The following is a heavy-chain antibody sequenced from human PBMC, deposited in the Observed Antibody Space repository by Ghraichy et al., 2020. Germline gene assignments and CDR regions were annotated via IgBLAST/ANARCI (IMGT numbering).Heavy chain of an antibody. J-gene: IGHJ4*02. D-gene: IGHD7-27*01. CDR1: GFTFRKYW. Sequence: GGSLRLSCAASGFTFRKYWMSWVRQAPGKGLEWVANINRDGSDKYSVDSVKGRFTISRDNAHNSLYLQMNSLRAEDTAMYFCARDYWGAPDYWGQGTLVSVSS. CDR3: ARDYWGAPDY. V-gene: IGHV3-7*01. CDR2: INRDGSDK.